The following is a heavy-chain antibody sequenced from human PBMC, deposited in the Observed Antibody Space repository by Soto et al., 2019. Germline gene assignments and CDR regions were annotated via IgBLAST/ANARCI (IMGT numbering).Heavy chain of an antibody. CDR3: TSTSGWYFEH. CDR2: VRSKGNKYAT. J-gene: IGHJ4*02. V-gene: IGHV3-73*01. Sequence: EVQLAESGGGLVQPGGSLNLSCAASGFILSDSAMHWFRQVSGKGLEWVGRVRSKGNKYATGYAASVKGRFTISRDDSENTAYLQMNSLRTEDTAVYYCTSTSGWYFEHWGQGILVTVSS. D-gene: IGHD6-19*01. CDR1: GFILSDSA.